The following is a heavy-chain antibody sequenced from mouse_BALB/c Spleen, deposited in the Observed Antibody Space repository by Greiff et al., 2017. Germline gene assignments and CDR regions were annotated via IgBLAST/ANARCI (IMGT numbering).Heavy chain of an antibody. D-gene: IGHD4-1*01. CDR3: ARELGRAWFAY. V-gene: IGHV5-6-5*01. CDR1: GFTFSSYA. Sequence: EVQLMESGGGLVKPGGSLKLSCAASGFTFSSYAMSWVRQTPEKRLEWVASISSGGSTYYPDSVKGRFTISRDNARNNLYLQMSSLRSEDTAMYYCARELGRAWFAYWGQGTLVTVSA. CDR2: ISSGGST. J-gene: IGHJ3*01.